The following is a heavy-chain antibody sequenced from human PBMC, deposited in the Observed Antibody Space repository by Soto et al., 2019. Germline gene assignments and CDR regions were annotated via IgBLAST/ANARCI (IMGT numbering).Heavy chain of an antibody. CDR3: AKQQMGVIRALDY. Sequence: VQILQSGGGLEQPGGSLRLSCAASGFTFSNYAMSWIRPAPGKGLEWVSTIRQTGNTYYADSVRGRFATSRDNSENTLYLQMSSLRAEDTAVYYCAKQQMGVIRALDYWGQGTLVTVSS. CDR1: GFTFSNYA. V-gene: IGHV3-23*01. CDR2: IRQTGNT. D-gene: IGHD1-26*01. J-gene: IGHJ4*02.